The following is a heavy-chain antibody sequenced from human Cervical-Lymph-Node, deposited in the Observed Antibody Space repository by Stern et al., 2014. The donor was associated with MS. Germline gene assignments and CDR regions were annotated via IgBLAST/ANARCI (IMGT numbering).Heavy chain of an antibody. CDR1: GYTFTSYY. J-gene: IGHJ4*02. Sequence: VQLVESGAEVKKPGASVKVSCKASGYTFTSYYMHWVRQAPGQGLEWMGIINPSGGSTSYAQKFQGRVTMTRDTSTSTVYMELSSLRSEDTAVYYCARARQKRYYYDSSGNFDYWGQGTLVTVSS. D-gene: IGHD3-22*01. V-gene: IGHV1-46*03. CDR3: ARARQKRYYYDSSGNFDY. CDR2: INPSGGST.